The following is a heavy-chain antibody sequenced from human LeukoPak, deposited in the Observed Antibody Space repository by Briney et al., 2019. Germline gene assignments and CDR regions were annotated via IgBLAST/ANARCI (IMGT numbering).Heavy chain of an antibody. CDR3: AKGVWAPRFNS. V-gene: IGHV4-34*01. D-gene: IGHD7-27*01. CDR1: GASFSYDY. Sequence: PSETLCLTCAVYGASFSYDYWSWIRQAPGKGLEWIGEINHSGTITYNPSLKSRVTISAEKSKSQFSLRLTSVTAADTAVYYCAKGVWAPRFNSWGQGTLVTVSS. J-gene: IGHJ5*01. CDR2: INHSGTI.